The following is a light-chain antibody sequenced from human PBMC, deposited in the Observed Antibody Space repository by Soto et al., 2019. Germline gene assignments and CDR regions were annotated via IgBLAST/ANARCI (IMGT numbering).Light chain of an antibody. J-gene: IGKJ4*01. CDR1: QSISSN. CDR3: RQYNNWPLT. V-gene: IGKV3-15*01. Sequence: EIVMTQSPATLSVSPGGRATLSCRASQSISSNLAWYHQKPGQPPRLLIYGASTRDTGIPARFTGSGSGTECTLTISSLQSEDFKVYYCRQYNNWPLTFGGGTKVDIK. CDR2: GAS.